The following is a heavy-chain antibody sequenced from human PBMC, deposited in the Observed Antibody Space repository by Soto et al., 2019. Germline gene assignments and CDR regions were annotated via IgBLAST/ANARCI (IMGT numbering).Heavy chain of an antibody. V-gene: IGHV3-23*01. J-gene: IGHJ5*02. CDR2: ISGSGGST. Sequence: EVQLLESGGGLVQPGGSLRLSCAASGFTFSSYAMSWVRQAPGKGLEWVSAISGSGGSTYYAHSVKGRFTISSDTSKNTLYLQMNSLRAEDTAVNYCAKDRQWLVQGGVGFEPWGKGTMVTVSS. D-gene: IGHD6-19*01. CDR3: AKDRQWLVQGGVGFEP. CDR1: GFTFSSYA.